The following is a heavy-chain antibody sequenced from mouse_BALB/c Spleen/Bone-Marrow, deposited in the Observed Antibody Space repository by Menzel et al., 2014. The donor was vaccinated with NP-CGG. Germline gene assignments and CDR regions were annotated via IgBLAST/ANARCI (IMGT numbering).Heavy chain of an antibody. CDR1: GFTFSSYG. CDR3: TRDGYYVFYAMDY. D-gene: IGHD2-3*01. Sequence: ELKLMESGGGLVQPGGSLKLSCAASGFTFSSYGMSWVRPTPDKRLELVATINSNGGSTYYPDSVKGRFTISRDNAKNTLYLQMSSLKSEDTAMYYCTRDGYYVFYAMDYWGQGTSVTVSS. J-gene: IGHJ4*01. CDR2: INSNGGST. V-gene: IGHV5-6-3*01.